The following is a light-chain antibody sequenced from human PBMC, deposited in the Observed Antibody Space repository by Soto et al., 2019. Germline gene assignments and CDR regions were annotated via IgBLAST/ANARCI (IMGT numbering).Light chain of an antibody. J-gene: IGKJ1*01. CDR1: QGIRNL. CDR2: AAS. V-gene: IGKV1-16*01. CDR3: QPYDNYPWT. Sequence: DIQLTQSPSSLSASIGDRVTITCRASQGIRNLLGWFQQKPGTAPKSLIFAASKLESGVPLRFSGSGSGTDFTLTITSLQPEDFATYYCQPYDNYPWTFGQGTRVEIK.